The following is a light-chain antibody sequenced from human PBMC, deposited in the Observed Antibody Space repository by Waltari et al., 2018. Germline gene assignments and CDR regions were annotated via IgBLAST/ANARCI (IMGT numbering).Light chain of an antibody. Sequence: DTQMTQSPSTLSASVGDSVTITCRASQSVRGWLAWYKHIPGKDPTLLIYEAFSLETGVPSRFSGSGSGTEFTLTITSLQPDDFATYYGQQYNTYPFTFGQGTKLRSN. CDR3: QQYNTYPFT. CDR1: QSVRGW. J-gene: IGKJ2*01. CDR2: EAF. V-gene: IGKV1-5*03.